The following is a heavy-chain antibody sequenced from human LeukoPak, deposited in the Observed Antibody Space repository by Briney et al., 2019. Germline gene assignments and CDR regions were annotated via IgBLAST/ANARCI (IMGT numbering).Heavy chain of an antibody. J-gene: IGHJ4*02. V-gene: IGHV3-30*02. CDR1: GFTFSTYG. D-gene: IGHD2-2*01. CDR2: IRYVGINK. CDR3: AKGGYCSSTSCFPFHY. Sequence: PGGSLRLSCAASGFTFSTYGMHWVRQAPGKGLEWVSFIRYVGINKYYADSVKGRFTISRDNSKNTLYLQMNSLRAEDTAVYYCAKGGYCSSTSCFPFHYWGQGILVTVSS.